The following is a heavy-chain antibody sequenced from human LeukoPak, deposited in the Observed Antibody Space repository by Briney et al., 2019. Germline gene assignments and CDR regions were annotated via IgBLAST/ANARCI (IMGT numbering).Heavy chain of an antibody. V-gene: IGHV4-59*01. D-gene: IGHD6-19*01. CDR1: GGSISSYY. CDR3: ARAVAGHSVSFDY. Sequence: SETLSLTCTVSGGSISSYYWSWIRQPPGKGLEWIGYIYYSGSTNYNPSLKSRVTISVDTSKNQFSLKLSSVTAADTAVYYCARAVAGHSVSFDYWGQGTLVTVSS. CDR2: IYYSGST. J-gene: IGHJ4*02.